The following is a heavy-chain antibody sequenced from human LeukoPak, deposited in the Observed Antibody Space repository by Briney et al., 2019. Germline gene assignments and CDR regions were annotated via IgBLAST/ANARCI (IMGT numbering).Heavy chain of an antibody. CDR2: ITINGGST. D-gene: IGHD3-22*01. CDR3: ASAYDISAYYPFDY. Sequence: HTGGSLRLSCAASGFTFSGYAMHWVRQAPGKGLEYVSAITINGGSTYYANSVKGRFTISRDNSKNTLYLQMGSLRAEDMAVYYCASAYDISAYYPFDYWGLGTLVTVSS. CDR1: GFTFSGYA. J-gene: IGHJ4*02. V-gene: IGHV3-64*01.